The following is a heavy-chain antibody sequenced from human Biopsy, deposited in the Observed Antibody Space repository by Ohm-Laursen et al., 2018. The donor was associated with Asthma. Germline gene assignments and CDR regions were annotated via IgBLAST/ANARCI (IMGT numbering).Heavy chain of an antibody. D-gene: IGHD3-9*01. CDR2: INAANGNT. CDR1: GYTFIHFA. J-gene: IGHJ3*02. V-gene: IGHV1-3*01. Sequence: ASVKVSCKPSGYTFIHFAIHWVRQAPGHSLEWMGWINAANGNTKYSQKFQGRLTISRDTSASTAYMDLSSLRSEDTAVYYCARTYFDFLTGQVHDAFAMWGQGTMVTVSS. CDR3: ARTYFDFLTGQVHDAFAM.